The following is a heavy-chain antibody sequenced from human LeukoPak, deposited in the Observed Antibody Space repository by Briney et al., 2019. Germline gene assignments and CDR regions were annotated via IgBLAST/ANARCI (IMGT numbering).Heavy chain of an antibody. J-gene: IGHJ6*03. CDR1: GGTFSSYA. V-gene: IGHV1-2*02. CDR2: INPNSGGT. Sequence: ASVKVSCKASGGTFSSYAISWVRPAPGEGLEWLGWINPNSGGTNYAQKFQGRVTMTRDTSISTAYMELSRLRSDGTAVYYCARDGAAAGMSNYYYYMDVWGEGTTVTISS. CDR3: ARDGAAAGMSNYYYYMDV. D-gene: IGHD6-13*01.